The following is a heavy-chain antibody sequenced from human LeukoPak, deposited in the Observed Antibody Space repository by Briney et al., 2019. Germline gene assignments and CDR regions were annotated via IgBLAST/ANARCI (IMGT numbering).Heavy chain of an antibody. D-gene: IGHD6-13*01. CDR2: ISSSGSSI. V-gene: IGHV3-48*03. CDR3: ASGASSSSWYSVSGDFDY. J-gene: IGHJ4*02. Sequence: AGGSLRLSCAASGFTFSSYEMNWVRQPPGKGLEWVSYISSSGSSIYYADSVMGRFTISRDNAKNSLYLQMNSLRAEDTAVYYCASGASSSSWYSVSGDFDYWGQGTLVTVSS. CDR1: GFTFSSYE.